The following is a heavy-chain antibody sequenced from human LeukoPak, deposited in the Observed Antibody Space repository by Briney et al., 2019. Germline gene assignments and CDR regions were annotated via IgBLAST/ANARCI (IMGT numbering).Heavy chain of an antibody. V-gene: IGHV1-69*05. J-gene: IGHJ4*02. D-gene: IGHD6-6*01. CDR1: GGTFSSYA. CDR3: ARAPGYYSSSSGLHFDY. Sequence: SVKVSCKASGGTFSSYAISWVRQAPGQGLEWMGGIIPIFGTANYAQKFQGRVTITTDESTSTAYMELSSLRSEATAVYYCARAPGYYSSSSGLHFDYWGQGTLVTVSS. CDR2: IIPIFGTA.